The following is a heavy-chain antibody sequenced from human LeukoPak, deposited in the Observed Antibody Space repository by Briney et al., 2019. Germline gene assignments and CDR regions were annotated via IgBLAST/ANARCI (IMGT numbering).Heavy chain of an antibody. J-gene: IGHJ4*02. CDR2: IYYNGST. CDR1: GGSISSYY. CDR3: ARRVYYDSSGYSYYFDY. V-gene: IGHV4-59*08. D-gene: IGHD3-22*01. Sequence: SETLSLTCTVSGGSISSYYWSWIRQPPGKGLEWIGYIYYNGSTNYNPSLKSRVTISVDTSKNQFSLKLSSVTAADTAVYYCARRVYYDSSGYSYYFDYWGQGTLVTVSS.